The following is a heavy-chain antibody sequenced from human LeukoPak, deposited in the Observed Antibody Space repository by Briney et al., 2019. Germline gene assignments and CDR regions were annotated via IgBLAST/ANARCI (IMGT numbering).Heavy chain of an antibody. D-gene: IGHD2-2*01. CDR3: ARETYCTSTRCPIGDHFDY. J-gene: IGHJ4*02. V-gene: IGHV3-21*01. CDR1: GFTFSSYA. Sequence: GGSLRLSCAASGFTFSSYAMSWVRQAPGKGLEGVSSISSSSSYIYYADSMKGRFTISRDNAKNSLYLQMNSLRAEDTAVYYCARETYCTSTRCPIGDHFDYWGQGTLVTVSS. CDR2: ISSSSSYI.